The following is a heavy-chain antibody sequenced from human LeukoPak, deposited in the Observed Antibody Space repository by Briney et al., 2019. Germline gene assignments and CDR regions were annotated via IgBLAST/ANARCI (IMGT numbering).Heavy chain of an antibody. CDR3: ARDAAMTYRGYFDI. CDR2: ISSSSNTI. D-gene: IGHD3-16*02. J-gene: IGHJ2*01. Sequence: GGSLRLSCAASGFTFSSYSMNWVRQAPGKGLEWVSHISSSSNTIFYADSVKGRFTISRDNSKNTLYLQMNSLRPEDTAVYYCARDAAMTYRGYFDIWGRGTLVTVSS. CDR1: GFTFSSYS. V-gene: IGHV3-48*01.